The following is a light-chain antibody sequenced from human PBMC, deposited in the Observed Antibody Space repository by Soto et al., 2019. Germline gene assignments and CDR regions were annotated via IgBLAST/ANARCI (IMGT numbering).Light chain of an antibody. Sequence: EIVLTQSPATLSLSPGERATLSCRASQSVSSFLAWYQQKPGQAPRLLIYDASNRATGITARFSGSGSGTDFTLTISSLELEDFAVYYCQQRSNWPPLYTFGQGTKLEIK. J-gene: IGKJ2*01. CDR2: DAS. CDR3: QQRSNWPPLYT. V-gene: IGKV3-11*01. CDR1: QSVSSF.